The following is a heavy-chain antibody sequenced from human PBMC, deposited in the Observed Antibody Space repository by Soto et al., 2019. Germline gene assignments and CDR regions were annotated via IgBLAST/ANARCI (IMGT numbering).Heavy chain of an antibody. CDR3: ARTYSGSYNPYFDY. CDR1: GGSISSGGYY. J-gene: IGHJ4*02. Sequence: SETLSLTCTVSGGSISSGGYYWSWIRQHPGKGLEWIGYIYYSGSTYYNPSLKSRVTISVDTSKNQFSLKLSSVTAADTAVYYCARTYSGSYNPYFDYWGQGTLVTVSS. D-gene: IGHD1-26*01. V-gene: IGHV4-31*03. CDR2: IYYSGST.